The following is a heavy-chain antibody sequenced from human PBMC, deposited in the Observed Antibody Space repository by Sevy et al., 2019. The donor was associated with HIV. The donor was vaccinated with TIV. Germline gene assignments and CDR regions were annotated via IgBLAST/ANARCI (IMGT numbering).Heavy chain of an antibody. CDR2: MWFDGSNT. D-gene: IGHD4-17*01. V-gene: IGHV3-33*01. J-gene: IGHJ4*02. CDR1: GFTFSTYG. CDR3: ARDLEFYDYGDYGPAFMPDY. Sequence: GGSLRLSCAASGFTFSTYGMHWARQAPGKGLEWVAVMWFDGSNTYYADSVKGRFTISRDIAKNTLHLQMNSLRAEDTAVYYCARDLEFYDYGDYGPAFMPDYWGQGTLVTVSS.